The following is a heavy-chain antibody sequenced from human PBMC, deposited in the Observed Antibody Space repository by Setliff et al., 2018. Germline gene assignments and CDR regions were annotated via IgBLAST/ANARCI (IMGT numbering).Heavy chain of an antibody. CDR1: GYPFTTYA. J-gene: IGHJ6*03. D-gene: IGHD3-10*01. CDR3: ARASRFGTIKYRGDYYMDV. CDR2: INTNTGNP. V-gene: IGHV7-4-1*02. Sequence: GASVKVSCKASGYPFTTYAISWMRQAPGQGLEWMGWINTNTGNPSYAQGVTGRFVFSLDTSVSTAYLHISSLKAEDTALYYCARASRFGTIKYRGDYYMDVWGKGTTVTVSS.